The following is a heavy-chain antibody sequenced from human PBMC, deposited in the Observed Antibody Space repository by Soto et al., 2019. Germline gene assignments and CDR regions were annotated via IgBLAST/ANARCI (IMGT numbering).Heavy chain of an antibody. CDR1: GGSFSGYY. D-gene: IGHD1-26*01. J-gene: IGHJ4*02. CDR2: INHSGST. CDR3: ARDDSGFSGSHYIDYFNY. V-gene: IGHV4-34*01. Sequence: SETLSLACAVYGGSFSGYYWTWIRQPPGTGLEWIGEINHSGSTNYNPSLKSRVTISVDTSKNQFSLKLTSVTAADTAVYYCARDDSGFSGSHYIDYFNYWGQGALVTVSS.